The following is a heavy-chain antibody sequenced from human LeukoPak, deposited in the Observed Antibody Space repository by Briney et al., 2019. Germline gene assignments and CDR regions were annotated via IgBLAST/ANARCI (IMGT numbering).Heavy chain of an antibody. D-gene: IGHD4-17*01. J-gene: IGHJ4*02. V-gene: IGHV4-34*01. CDR3: ARWGHYGPLGY. Sequence: SETLSLTCAVYGGSFRGYYWSWIRQPPGKGLEWIGEINHSGSTNYNPSLKSRVTISVDTSKNQFSLKLSSVTAADTAVYYCARWGHYGPLGYWGQGTLVTVSS. CDR2: INHSGST. CDR1: GGSFRGYY.